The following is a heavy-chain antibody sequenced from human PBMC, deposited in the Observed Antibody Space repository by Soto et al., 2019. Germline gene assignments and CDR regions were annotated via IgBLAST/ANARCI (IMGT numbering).Heavy chain of an antibody. CDR2: INPNSGGT. CDR1: GYTFTGYY. V-gene: IGHV1-2*04. CDR3: ARGKVLLWFGELPFDY. Sequence: QVQLVQSGAEVKKPGASVKVSCKASGYTFTGYYMHWVRQAPGQGLEWMGWINPNSGGTNYAQKFQGWVTMTRDTSISTAYMELSRLRSDDTAVYYCARGKVLLWFGELPFDYWGQGTLVTVGS. D-gene: IGHD3-10*01. J-gene: IGHJ4*02.